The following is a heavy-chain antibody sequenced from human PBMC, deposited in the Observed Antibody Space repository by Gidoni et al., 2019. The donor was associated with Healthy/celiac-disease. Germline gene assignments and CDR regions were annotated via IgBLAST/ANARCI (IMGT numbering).Heavy chain of an antibody. CDR1: GFTFSSYG. Sequence: QVQLVESGGGVVQPGRSLRLSCAASGFTFSSYGMPWVRQAPGKGLEWVAVISYDGSNKYYADSVKGRFTISRDNSKNTLYLQMNSLRAEDTAVYYCAKMSGKWFGELFFDYWGQGTLVTVSS. CDR2: ISYDGSNK. V-gene: IGHV3-30*18. J-gene: IGHJ4*02. D-gene: IGHD3-10*01. CDR3: AKMSGKWFGELFFDY.